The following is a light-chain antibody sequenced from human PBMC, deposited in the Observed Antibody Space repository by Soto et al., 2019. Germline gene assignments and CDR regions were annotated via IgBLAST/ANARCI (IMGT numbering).Light chain of an antibody. CDR1: QSVRSN. V-gene: IGKV3-15*01. CDR3: HQYNTLPLT. CDR2: GAS. Sequence: EIVMTQSPATLSVSPGDRVTLSCRASQSVRSNSAWYQQKPGQAPRLLIYGASTRATGIPARFSGSGYGTEFTLTISSLQSEDFAVYYCHQYNTLPLTFGGGTRVEIK. J-gene: IGKJ4*01.